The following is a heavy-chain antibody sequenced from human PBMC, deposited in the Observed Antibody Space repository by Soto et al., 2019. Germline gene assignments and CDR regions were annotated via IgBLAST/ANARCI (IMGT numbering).Heavy chain of an antibody. Sequence: SETLSLTCTVSGGSISSSSYYWGWIRQPPGKGLEWIGSIYYSGSTYYNPSLKSRVTISVDTSKNQFSLRLSSVTAADTAIYYCARGRHWLDYWGQGTLVTVSS. V-gene: IGHV4-39*07. CDR3: ARGRHWLDY. J-gene: IGHJ4*02. CDR1: GGSISSSSYY. D-gene: IGHD6-19*01. CDR2: IYYSGST.